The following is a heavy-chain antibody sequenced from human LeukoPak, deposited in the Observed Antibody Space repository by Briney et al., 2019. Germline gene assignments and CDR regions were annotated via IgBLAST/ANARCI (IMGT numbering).Heavy chain of an antibody. CDR1: GFTFSSHW. V-gene: IGHV3-7*02. J-gene: IGHJ6*02. CDR3: ARRGITISGVLVYHYSGLDV. Sequence: PGGSLRLSCAGSGFTFSSHWMNWVRQAPGKGLEWVASIKDDGSEKHFLDSVNGRFAISRDNAKNLLYLQMSSLRAEETAVYYCARRGITISGVLVYHYSGLDVWGQGTTVTVSS. CDR2: IKDDGSEK. D-gene: IGHD3-3*01.